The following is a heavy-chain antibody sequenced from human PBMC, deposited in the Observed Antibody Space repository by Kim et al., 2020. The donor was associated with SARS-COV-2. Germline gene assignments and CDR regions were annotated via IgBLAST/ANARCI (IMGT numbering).Heavy chain of an antibody. V-gene: IGHV4-4*06. Sequence: LKSRVTMSVDTSKNQFSLKLSSVTAADTAVYYCARDRYGGSAAAGTGFDYWGQGTLVTVSS. D-gene: IGHD6-13*01. CDR3: ARDRYGGSAAAGTGFDY. J-gene: IGHJ4*02.